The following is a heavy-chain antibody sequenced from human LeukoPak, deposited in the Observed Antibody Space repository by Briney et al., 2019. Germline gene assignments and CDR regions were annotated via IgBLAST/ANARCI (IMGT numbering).Heavy chain of an antibody. J-gene: IGHJ4*02. Sequence: GGSLRLSCAASGFTFSSYAMSWVRQAPGKGVEWVSAISGSGGSTYYADSVKGRFTISRDNSKNTLYLQRNSLRAEDTAVYLCANPHGSYFDYGGQGTLVTVSS. CDR1: GFTFSSYA. D-gene: IGHD1-26*01. CDR2: ISGSGGST. V-gene: IGHV3-23*01. CDR3: ANPHGSYFDY.